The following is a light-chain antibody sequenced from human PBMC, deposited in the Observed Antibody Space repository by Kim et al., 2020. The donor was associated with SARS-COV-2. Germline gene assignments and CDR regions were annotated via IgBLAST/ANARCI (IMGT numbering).Light chain of an antibody. V-gene: IGKV3-11*01. CDR2: DAS. J-gene: IGKJ4*01. Sequence: EIVLTQFPATLSLSPGERATLSCRASQSVSSWLAWYQQKPGQAPRLLIHDASNRATGVPARFSGSGSGTDFTLTISSLEPEDFALYYCQRRSNGPLTFGGGTKVDIK. CDR1: QSVSSW. CDR3: QRRSNGPLT.